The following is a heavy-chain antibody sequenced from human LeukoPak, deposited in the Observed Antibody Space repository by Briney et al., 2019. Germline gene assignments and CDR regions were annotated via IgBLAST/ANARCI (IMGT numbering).Heavy chain of an antibody. CDR1: GGSITSYY. V-gene: IGHV4-59*01. J-gene: IGHJ4*02. CDR3: ARGFADSSGYLLSYFDY. CDR2: IYYSGRT. D-gene: IGHD3-22*01. Sequence: SETLSFTCTVSGGSITSYYWSWIRQPPGKGLEWIGSIYYSGRTTYSPSIKSRFTISIDPSKNQFSLKLTSVTAADTAVYYCARGFADSSGYLLSYFDYWGQGTLVTVSS.